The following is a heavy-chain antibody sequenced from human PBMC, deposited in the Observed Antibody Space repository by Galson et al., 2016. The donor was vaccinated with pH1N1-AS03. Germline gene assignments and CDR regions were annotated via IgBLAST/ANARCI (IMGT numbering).Heavy chain of an antibody. CDR2: ISGNGFST. Sequence: SLRLSCAASGFTFSSYAMHWVRQAPGKGLEYVSAISGNGFSTYYANSVKGRFTISRDNSKNTLYLQMGSLRAEDMAVYYCARGPVSYSNYWFPPPDCWGPGTLVTVSS. V-gene: IGHV3-64*01. J-gene: IGHJ4*02. D-gene: IGHD6-13*01. CDR1: GFTFSSYA. CDR3: ARGPVSYSNYWFPPPDC.